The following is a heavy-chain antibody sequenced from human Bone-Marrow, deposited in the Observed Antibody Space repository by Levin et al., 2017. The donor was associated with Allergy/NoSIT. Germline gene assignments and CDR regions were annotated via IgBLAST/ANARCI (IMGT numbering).Heavy chain of an antibody. J-gene: IGHJ5*02. Sequence: ASVKVSCKASGYTFIGYDIHWMRRAPGQGLEWIGSINPNTGATEYTQKFQGRVTMTRDTSITTAYMEVNRLKSGDTGVYYCARDQTGTTLYKIFDPWGQGTLVTVSS. CDR2: INPNTGAT. CDR1: GYTFIGYD. V-gene: IGHV1-2*02. D-gene: IGHD1-1*01. CDR3: ARDQTGTTLYKIFDP.